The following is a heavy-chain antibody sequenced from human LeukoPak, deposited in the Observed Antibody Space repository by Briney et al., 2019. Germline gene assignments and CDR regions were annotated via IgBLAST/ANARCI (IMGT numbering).Heavy chain of an antibody. V-gene: IGHV1-18*01. Sequence: ASVKVSCKASGYTFTSYGITWVRQAPGQGLEWMGWISAYNGNTNYAQKLQGRVTMTTDTSTSTAYMGLRGLRSDDTAVYYCARAMVRGVIPQYWFDPWGQGTLVTVSS. CDR3: ARAMVRGVIPQYWFDP. CDR1: GYTFTSYG. D-gene: IGHD3-10*01. J-gene: IGHJ5*02. CDR2: ISAYNGNT.